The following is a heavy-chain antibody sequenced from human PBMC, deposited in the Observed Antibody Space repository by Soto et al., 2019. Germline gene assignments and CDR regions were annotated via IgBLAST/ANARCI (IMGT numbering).Heavy chain of an antibody. V-gene: IGHV3-7*05. J-gene: IGHJ6*02. CDR2: IKQDGSEQ. CDR1: GFTFSGYW. Sequence: EVQLVESGGGLVQPGGSLRLSCAASGFTFSGYWMSWVRQAPGKGLEWVANIKQDGSEQFYVDSVKGRFTISRDNAKNSLYRQMNSLRAEDTAVYYCAREAVWGQGTTVIVSS. CDR3: AREAV.